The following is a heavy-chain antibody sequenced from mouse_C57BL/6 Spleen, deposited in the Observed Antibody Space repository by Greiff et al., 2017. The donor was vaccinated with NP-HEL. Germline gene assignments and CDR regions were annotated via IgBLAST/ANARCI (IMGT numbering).Heavy chain of an antibody. V-gene: IGHV1-82*01. Sequence: VKLQESGPELVKPGASVKISCKASGYAFSSSWMNWVKQRPGKGLEWIGRIYPGDGDTNYNGKFKGKATLTADKSSSTAYMQLSSLTSEDSAVYFCARSASGWYFDVWNTGTTVTVSS. CDR3: ARSASGWYFDV. CDR2: IYPGDGDT. D-gene: IGHD6-1*01. CDR1: GYAFSSSW. J-gene: IGHJ1*03.